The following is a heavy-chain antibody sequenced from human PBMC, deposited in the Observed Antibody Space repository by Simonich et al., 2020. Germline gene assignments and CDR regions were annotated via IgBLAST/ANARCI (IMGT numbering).Heavy chain of an antibody. CDR3: ARTNTMRELDTMVRGVDYFDY. Sequence: QVQLVQSGAEVKKPGSSVKVSCKASGGTFSSYAISWVRQAPGQGLEWMGGIIPSLGIANDEQKFKGRVTITADKSTSTAYMELSSLRSEDTAVYYCARTNTMRELDTMVRGVDYFDYWGQGTLVTVSS. CDR1: GGTFSSYA. CDR2: IIPSLGIA. J-gene: IGHJ4*02. D-gene: IGHD3-10*01. V-gene: IGHV1-69*09.